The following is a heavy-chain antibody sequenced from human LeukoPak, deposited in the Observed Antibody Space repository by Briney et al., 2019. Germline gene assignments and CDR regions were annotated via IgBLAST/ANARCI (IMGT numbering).Heavy chain of an antibody. V-gene: IGHV1-2*02. J-gene: IGHJ4*02. CDR2: INPNSGGT. CDR3: VRSHYDSSAYPGY. CDR1: GYTFTGYY. D-gene: IGHD3-22*01. Sequence: GASVKVSCTASGYTFTGYYMHWVRQAPGQGLEWMAWINPNSGGTNYAQKFKGRVTMTRDTSISTAYMELSRLRSDDTAVYYCVRSHYDSSAYPGYWGQGTLVTVSS.